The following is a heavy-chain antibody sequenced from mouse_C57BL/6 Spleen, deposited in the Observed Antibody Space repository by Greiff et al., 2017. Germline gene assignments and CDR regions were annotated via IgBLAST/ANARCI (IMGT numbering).Heavy chain of an antibody. J-gene: IGHJ2*01. CDR2: INPNNGGT. D-gene: IGHD1-1*02. CDR1: GYTFTDYN. Sequence: VQLQQSGPELVKPGASVKMSCKASGYTFTDYNMYWVKQSHGKSLEWIGYINPNNGGTSYNQKFKGKATLTVNKSSSTAYMELRSLTSEDSAVYYCARGEGYGDFDDWGKGTTLTVSS. CDR3: ARGEGYGDFDD. V-gene: IGHV1-22*01.